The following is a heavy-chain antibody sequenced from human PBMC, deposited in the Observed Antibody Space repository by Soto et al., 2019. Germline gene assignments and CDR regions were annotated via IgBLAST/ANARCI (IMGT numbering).Heavy chain of an antibody. V-gene: IGHV3-30*18. CDR1: GFTFSSYG. Sequence: QVQLVESGGGVVQPRRSLRLSCAASGFTFSSYGMHWVRQAPGKGLEWVAVISYDGSNKYYADSVKGRFTISRDNSKNTLYLQMNSLRAEDTAVYDCAKEGGGGYGVSYYYGMDVWGQGTTVTVSS. CDR3: AKEGGGGYGVSYYYGMDV. D-gene: IGHD2-15*01. CDR2: ISYDGSNK. J-gene: IGHJ6*02.